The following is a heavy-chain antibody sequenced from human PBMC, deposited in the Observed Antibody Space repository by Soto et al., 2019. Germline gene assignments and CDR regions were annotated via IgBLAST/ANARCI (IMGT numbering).Heavy chain of an antibody. CDR1: GFTFTRYR. CDR3: ARESEDLTSNFDD. J-gene: IGHJ4*02. Sequence: XGSLRLSFAASGFTFTRYRMNWVRQAPGKGLEWVSSISSTTNYIYYGDSMKGRFTISRDNAKNSLYLEMNSLRAEDTAVYYCARESEDLTSNFDDWGQGTLVTFSS. CDR2: ISSTTNYI. V-gene: IGHV3-21*06.